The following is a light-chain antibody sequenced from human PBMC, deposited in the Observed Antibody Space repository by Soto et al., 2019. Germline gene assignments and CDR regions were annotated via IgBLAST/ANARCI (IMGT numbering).Light chain of an antibody. J-gene: IGKJ4*01. CDR3: QQCHAYSLT. CDR2: QAS. CDR1: QTISIW. V-gene: IGKV1-5*03. Sequence: DIQMAQSPSTLSANVGDRVSITCRASQTISIWLAWYQQKPGKAPNLLIYQASTLESGVPSRFSGRGSGTEFTLTITSLQPNDFATYYCQQCHAYSLTFGGGTKVDIK.